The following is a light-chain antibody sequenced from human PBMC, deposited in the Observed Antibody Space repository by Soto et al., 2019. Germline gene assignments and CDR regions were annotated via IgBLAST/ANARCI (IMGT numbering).Light chain of an antibody. CDR2: NSY. V-gene: IGLV1-44*01. J-gene: IGLJ1*01. Sequence: QSVLTQPPSASGTPGQRVTISCSGGSSNIGSKTVNWYQQLPGTVPKLLIYNSYQRPSGVPDRFSGSKSGTSASLAISGLQSEDEADYYCAAWDASLNGYVFGAGTKVTVL. CDR1: SSNIGSKT. CDR3: AAWDASLNGYV.